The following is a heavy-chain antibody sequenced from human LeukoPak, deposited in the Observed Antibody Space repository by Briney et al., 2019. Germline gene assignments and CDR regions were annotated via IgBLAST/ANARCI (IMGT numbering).Heavy chain of an antibody. Sequence: PSETLSLTCTVSGGSINSYYWSWLRQPAERGLEWIGRIYASGSTTYNPPLRSRVAISMDTSKNQFSLRLTSVTAADTAVYYCTRDSGTTGVVKFDPWGQGILVTVSS. CDR3: TRDSGTTGVVKFDP. D-gene: IGHD4-23*01. CDR2: IYASGST. CDR1: GGSINSYY. V-gene: IGHV4-4*07. J-gene: IGHJ5*02.